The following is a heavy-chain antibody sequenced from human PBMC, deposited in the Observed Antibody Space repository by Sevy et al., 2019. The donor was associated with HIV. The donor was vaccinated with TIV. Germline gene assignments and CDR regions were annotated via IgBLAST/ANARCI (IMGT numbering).Heavy chain of an antibody. J-gene: IGHJ4*02. Sequence: ASVKVSCKASGYIFTSYGISWVRQAPGQGREWMGWISAYNGNTNYAQKLQGRVTMTTDTSTSTAYMELRSLRSDDTAVYYCARDYGDYGEFDYWGQGILVTVSS. CDR3: ARDYGDYGEFDY. CDR1: GYIFTSYG. V-gene: IGHV1-18*04. D-gene: IGHD4-17*01. CDR2: ISAYNGNT.